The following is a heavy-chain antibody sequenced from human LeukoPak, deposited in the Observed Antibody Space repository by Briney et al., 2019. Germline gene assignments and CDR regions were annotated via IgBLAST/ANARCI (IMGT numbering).Heavy chain of an antibody. D-gene: IGHD2-2*01. CDR3: ARVGYCGSTSCYAPYYFDY. Sequence: SEAPSLTCTVSGYSISSGYYWGWIRPPPGKGLEWIGSIYHSGSTYYNPSLKSRVTISVDTSKNQFSLKLSSVTAADTAVYYCARVGYCGSTSCYAPYYFDYWGQGTLVTVSS. CDR1: GYSISSGYY. J-gene: IGHJ4*02. V-gene: IGHV4-38-2*02. CDR2: IYHSGST.